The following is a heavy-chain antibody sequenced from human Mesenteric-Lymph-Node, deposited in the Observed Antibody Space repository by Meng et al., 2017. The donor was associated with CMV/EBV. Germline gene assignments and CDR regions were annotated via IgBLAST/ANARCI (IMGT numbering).Heavy chain of an antibody. CDR1: GYIFTGYY. V-gene: IGHV1-2*06. CDR2: INPNSGGT. CDR3: ARDHEGFYSGSPKG. J-gene: IGHJ4*02. D-gene: IGHD1-26*01. Sequence: ASVKVSCKASGYIFTGYYIHWVRQAPGQGLEWMGRINPNSGGTSYAQKFQGRVTMTRDTSISTAYMELSRLRSDDTAVFYCARDHEGFYSGSPKGWGQGTLVTVSS.